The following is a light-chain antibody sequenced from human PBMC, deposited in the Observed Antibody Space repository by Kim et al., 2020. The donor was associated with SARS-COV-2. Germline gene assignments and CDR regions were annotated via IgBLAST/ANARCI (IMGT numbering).Light chain of an antibody. CDR2: AAS. J-gene: IGKJ1*01. Sequence: ASTGDRVTITCRASQGISSYLDWYQQKPGKAPKLLIYAASTLQSEVPSRFSGSGSGTDFTLTISCLQSEDFATYYCQQYYSYPWTFGQGTKVDIK. V-gene: IGKV1-8*01. CDR1: QGISSY. CDR3: QQYYSYPWT.